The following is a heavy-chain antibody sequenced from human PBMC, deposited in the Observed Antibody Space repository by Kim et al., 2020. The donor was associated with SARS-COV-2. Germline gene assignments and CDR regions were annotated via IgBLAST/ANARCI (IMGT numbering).Heavy chain of an antibody. V-gene: IGHV1-2*06. CDR3: ARVRTTAYYFGHFEY. Sequence: ASVKVSCKISGYIFTYHHLYWLRQAPGQGPEWMGRINPVSGVPTYAEKFRGRVSMTRDTSISTAYMEMTSLTSDDTAIYYCARVRTTAYYFGHFEYWGQG. CDR2: INPVSGVP. CDR1: GYIFTYHH. D-gene: IGHD3-10*01. J-gene: IGHJ4*02.